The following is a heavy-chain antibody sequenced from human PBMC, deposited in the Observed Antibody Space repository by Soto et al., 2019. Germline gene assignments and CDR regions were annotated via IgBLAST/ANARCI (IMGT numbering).Heavy chain of an antibody. D-gene: IGHD4-17*01. CDR2: INHSGST. V-gene: IGHV4-34*01. Sequence: QVQLQQWGAGLLKPSETLSLTCAVYGGSFSGYYWSWIRQPPGKGLEWIGEINHSGSTNYNPSLKSRVTISVDTSKNQFSLKLSSVTAADTAVYYCARGRSSHGATVTTATTTSLDCWGQGTLVTVSS. CDR3: ARGRSSHGATVTTATTTSLDC. CDR1: GGSFSGYY. J-gene: IGHJ4*02.